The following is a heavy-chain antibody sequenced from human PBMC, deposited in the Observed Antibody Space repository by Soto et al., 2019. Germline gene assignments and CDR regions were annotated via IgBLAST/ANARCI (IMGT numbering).Heavy chain of an antibody. CDR2: INHSGST. Sequence: SETLSLTCAVYGGSFSGYYWSWIRQPPGKGLEWIGEINHSGSTNYNPSLKSRVTISVNTSKNQFSLKLSSVTAADTAVYYCARAAKYYYGSGSSLFDYWGQGTLVTVSS. D-gene: IGHD3-10*01. CDR3: ARAAKYYYGSGSSLFDY. J-gene: IGHJ4*02. V-gene: IGHV4-34*01. CDR1: GGSFSGYY.